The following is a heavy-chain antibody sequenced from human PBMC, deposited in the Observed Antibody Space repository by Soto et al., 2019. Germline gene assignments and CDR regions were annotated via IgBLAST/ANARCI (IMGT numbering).Heavy chain of an antibody. V-gene: IGHV3-9*01. J-gene: IGHJ4*02. CDR2: ISWNDGSI. CDR1: GFTFDDCA. Sequence: GGSLRLSCAASGFTFDDCAMHWVRQAPGKGLEWVSGISWNDGSIGYADSVKGRFTISRDNAKNSMYLQMNSLRPEDTALYYCAKDSAGRGFSYDPIDYWGQGTLVTVSS. D-gene: IGHD5-18*01. CDR3: AKDSAGRGFSYDPIDY.